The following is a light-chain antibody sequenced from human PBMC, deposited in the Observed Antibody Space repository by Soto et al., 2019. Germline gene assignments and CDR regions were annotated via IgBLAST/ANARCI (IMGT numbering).Light chain of an antibody. CDR3: SSYAGSNLVV. CDR1: SSDVGGYNY. J-gene: IGLJ2*01. V-gene: IGLV2-8*01. Sequence: QSALTQPPSASGSPGQSVTISCTGTSSDVGGYNYVSWYQHHPGKAPKLIIYEVNKRPSGVPDRFSGSKSGNTASLTVSGLQAEDEADYYCSSYAGSNLVVFGGGTQLTVL. CDR2: EVN.